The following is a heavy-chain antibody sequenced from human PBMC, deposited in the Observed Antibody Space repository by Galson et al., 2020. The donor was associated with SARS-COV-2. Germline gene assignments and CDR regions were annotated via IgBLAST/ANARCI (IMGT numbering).Heavy chain of an antibody. Sequence: GESLKISCAASGFTFSSYAMSWVRQAPGQGLEWVSAISGSGGSTYYADSVKGRFTISRDNSKNTLYLQMNSLRAEDTAVYYCAKDWAVAGTVSDLGYYYYGMDVWGQGTTVTVSS. D-gene: IGHD6-19*01. CDR2: ISGSGGST. CDR3: AKDWAVAGTVSDLGYYYYGMDV. CDR1: GFTFSSYA. V-gene: IGHV3-23*01. J-gene: IGHJ6*02.